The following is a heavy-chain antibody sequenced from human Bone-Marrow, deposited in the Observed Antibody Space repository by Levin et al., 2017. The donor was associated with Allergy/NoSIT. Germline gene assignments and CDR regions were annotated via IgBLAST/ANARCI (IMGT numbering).Heavy chain of an antibody. J-gene: IGHJ4*02. Sequence: QAGGSLRLSCAASGFTFSSYAMHWVRQAPGKGLEWVAVISYDGSNKYYADSVKGRFTISRDNSKNTLYLQMNSLRAEDTAVYYCAREATDSSAPPFDYWGQGTLVTVSS. CDR2: ISYDGSNK. D-gene: IGHD6-25*01. V-gene: IGHV3-30-3*01. CDR3: AREATDSSAPPFDY. CDR1: GFTFSSYA.